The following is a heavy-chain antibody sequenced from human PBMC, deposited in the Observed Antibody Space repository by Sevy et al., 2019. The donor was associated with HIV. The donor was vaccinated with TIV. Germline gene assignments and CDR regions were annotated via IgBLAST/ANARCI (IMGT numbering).Heavy chain of an antibody. D-gene: IGHD3-22*01. CDR3: AKDRYYFDSSGYYYHHDAFDV. V-gene: IGHV3-23*01. CDR1: GFTFSSYG. J-gene: IGHJ3*01. Sequence: GGSLRLSCAASGFTFSSYGMHWVRQAPGKGLEWVAAISGSGAITYYADSRKARLIISRDRTNNTVYLQMKRLRAEDTALYYCAKDRYYFDSSGYYYHHDAFDVWGRGTMVTVSS. CDR2: ISGSGAIT.